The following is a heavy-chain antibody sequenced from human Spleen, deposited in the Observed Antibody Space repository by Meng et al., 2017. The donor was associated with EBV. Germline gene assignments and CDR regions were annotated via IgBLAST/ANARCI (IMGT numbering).Heavy chain of an antibody. CDR2: ISNSGTTI. CDR1: GFIFSDSY. Sequence: QGELVGSGGGLVKPGGSLRLSCEASGFIFSDSYMTWIRQTPGKGLEWISYISNSGTTIKYADSVKGRFTISRDNAKNSLYLQLNSLRVDDTAVYYCARGSGRWTFDYWGQGTLVTVSS. J-gene: IGHJ4*02. V-gene: IGHV3-11*01. CDR3: ARGSGRWTFDY. D-gene: IGHD1-26*01.